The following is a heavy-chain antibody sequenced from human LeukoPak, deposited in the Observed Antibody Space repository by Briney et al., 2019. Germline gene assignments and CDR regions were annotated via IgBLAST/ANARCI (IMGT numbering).Heavy chain of an antibody. CDR2: ISAYNGNT. Sequence: ASVKVSCKASGYTFTSYGISWVRQAPGQGLEWMGWISAYNGNTNYAQKFQGRATMTRDMSTSTVYMELSSLRSEDTAVYYCARETADYSSSWYPLGYWGQGTLVTVSS. J-gene: IGHJ4*02. V-gene: IGHV1-18*01. CDR3: ARETADYSSSWYPLGY. CDR1: GYTFTSYG. D-gene: IGHD6-13*01.